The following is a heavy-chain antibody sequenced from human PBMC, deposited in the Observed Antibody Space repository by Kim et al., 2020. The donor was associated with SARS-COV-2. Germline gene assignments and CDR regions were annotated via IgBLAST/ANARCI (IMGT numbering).Heavy chain of an antibody. CDR2: INPNSGGT. V-gene: IGHV1-2*02. CDR1: GYTFTGYY. CDR3: ARDKSGDRASREKYYYYYYMDV. J-gene: IGHJ6*03. D-gene: IGHD2-21*02. Sequence: ASVKVSCKASGYTFTGYYMHWVRQAPGQGLEWMGWINPNSGGTNYAQKFQGRVTMTRDTSISTAYMELSRLRSDDTAVYYCARDKSGDRASREKYYYYYYMDVWGKGTTVTVSS.